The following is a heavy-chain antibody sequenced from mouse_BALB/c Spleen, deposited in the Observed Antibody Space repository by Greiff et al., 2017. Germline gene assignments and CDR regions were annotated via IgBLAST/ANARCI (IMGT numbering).Heavy chain of an antibody. J-gene: IGHJ4*01. V-gene: IGHV1S22*01. CDR3: TIGWGYYAMDY. CDR1: GYTFTSYW. Sequence: LQQPGSELVRPGASVKLSCKASGYTFTSYWMHWVKQRHGQGLEWIGNIYPGSGSTNYDEKFKSKGTLTVDTSSSTAYMHLSSLTSEDSAVYYCTIGWGYYAMDYWGQGTSVTVSS. CDR2: IYPGSGST. D-gene: IGHD3-2*02.